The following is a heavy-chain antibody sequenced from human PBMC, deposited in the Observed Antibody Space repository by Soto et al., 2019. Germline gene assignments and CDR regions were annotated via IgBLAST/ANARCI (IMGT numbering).Heavy chain of an antibody. Sequence: QVQLVQSGAEVKKPGSSVKVSCKASGGTFSRYAISWVRQAPGQGLEWMGGIIPIFGTANYAQKFQGRVTITADESTSTAYMELSSLRSEDKAVYYCASNPEPSRYSSSWYGHYWGQGTLVTVSS. CDR1: GGTFSRYA. V-gene: IGHV1-69*01. CDR2: IIPIFGTA. D-gene: IGHD6-13*01. J-gene: IGHJ4*02. CDR3: ASNPEPSRYSSSWYGHY.